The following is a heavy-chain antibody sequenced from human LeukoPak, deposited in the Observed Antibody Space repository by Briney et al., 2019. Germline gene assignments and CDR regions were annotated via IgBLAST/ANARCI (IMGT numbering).Heavy chain of an antibody. V-gene: IGHV4-39*01. CDR2: IYYSGST. D-gene: IGHD3-3*01. CDR1: GGSISSSSYY. Sequence: PSETLSLTCTVSGGSISSSSYYWGWIRQPPGKGLEWIGSIYYSGSTYYNPSLKSRVTISVDTSKNQFSLKLSSVTAADTAVYYCARLTIFGVEGWFDPWGQGTLVTVSS. CDR3: ARLTIFGVEGWFDP. J-gene: IGHJ5*02.